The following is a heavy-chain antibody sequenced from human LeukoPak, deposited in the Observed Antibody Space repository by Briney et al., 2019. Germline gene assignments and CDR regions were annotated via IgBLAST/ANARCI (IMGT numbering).Heavy chain of an antibody. Sequence: GGSLRLSCAASGFTVSSNYMSWVRQAPGKGLEWVSTIFSGGPTHYADSVKGRFTISRDNSKNTLYLQMNSLRAEDTAVYYCARSIGTGGYYSRRVDYFDFWGQGTLVTVSP. CDR1: GFTVSSNY. J-gene: IGHJ4*02. D-gene: IGHD2-8*02. V-gene: IGHV3-53*01. CDR2: IFSGGPT. CDR3: ARSIGTGGYYSRRVDYFDF.